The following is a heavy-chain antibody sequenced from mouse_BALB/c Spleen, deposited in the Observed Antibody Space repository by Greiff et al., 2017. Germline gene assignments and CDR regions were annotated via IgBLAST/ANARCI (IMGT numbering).Heavy chain of an antibody. D-gene: IGHD2-2*01. V-gene: IGHV5-17*02. CDR3: ARKDIYYGYGDAMDY. Sequence: EVHLVESGGGLVQPGGSRKLSCAASGFTFSSFGMHWVRQAPEKGLEWVAYISSGSSTIYYADTVKGRFTISRDNPKNTLFLQMTSLRSEDTAMYYCARKDIYYGYGDAMDYWGQGTSVTVSS. CDR1: GFTFSSFG. J-gene: IGHJ4*01. CDR2: ISSGSSTI.